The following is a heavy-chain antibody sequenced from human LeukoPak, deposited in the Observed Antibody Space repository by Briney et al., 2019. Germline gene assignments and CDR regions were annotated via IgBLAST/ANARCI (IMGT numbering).Heavy chain of an antibody. D-gene: IGHD3-10*01. CDR3: ATGSGSYFPAAY. Sequence: SETLSLTRAVYGGSFSGYFWSWIGQHPGTGLEWIGEINHSGSTNYNPSLKSRVTTSVDTSKNQFPLKLSSVTAADTAVYYCATGSGSYFPAAYWGQGTLVTVSS. V-gene: IGHV4-34*01. CDR1: GGSFSGYF. J-gene: IGHJ4*02. CDR2: INHSGST.